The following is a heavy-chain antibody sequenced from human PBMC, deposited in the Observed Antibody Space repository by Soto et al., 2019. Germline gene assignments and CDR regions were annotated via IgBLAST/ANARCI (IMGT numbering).Heavy chain of an antibody. CDR1: GYSFSSYW. J-gene: IGHJ6*02. CDR2: IYPGDSDT. Sequence: DSLKISCKGSGYSFSSYWIVWVRQMPGKGLEWMGIIYPGDSDTRYSPSFQGQVTISADKSISTAYLQWSSLKASDTAMYYCAITKGWSYGSHYCYYGMDVWGQGTTVTVS. CDR3: AITKGWSYGSHYCYYGMDV. V-gene: IGHV5-51*01. D-gene: IGHD5-18*01.